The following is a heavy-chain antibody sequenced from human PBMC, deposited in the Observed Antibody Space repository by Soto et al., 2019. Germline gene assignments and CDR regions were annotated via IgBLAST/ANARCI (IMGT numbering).Heavy chain of an antibody. D-gene: IGHD5-18*01. CDR1: GFTLSSYS. CDR2: ITTSSNVI. CDR3: ARDTRDRGYNFGDNDY. V-gene: IGHV3-48*02. J-gene: IGHJ4*02. Sequence: EVQLVESGGGLVQPGGSLRLSCAASGFTLSSYSMNWVRQAPGKGLEWVSYITTSSNVIYYGDSVKGRFTISRDNAKNSLYLQMNSLRDEDTGVYYCARDTRDRGYNFGDNDYWGQGTLVTVSS.